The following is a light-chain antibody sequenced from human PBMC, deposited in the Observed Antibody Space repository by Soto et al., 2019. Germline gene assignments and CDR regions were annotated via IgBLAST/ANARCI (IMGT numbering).Light chain of an antibody. CDR3: QQDYNLPWT. V-gene: IGKV3D-7*01. CDR2: GAS. CDR1: QSVSSSY. Sequence: PGERVTLSCMASQSVSSSYLTWYQQKPGQAPRLLIYGASTRATSIPARFSGSGSGTDFTLTISSLQPEDFAVYYCQQDYNLPWTFGQGTKVDIK. J-gene: IGKJ1*01.